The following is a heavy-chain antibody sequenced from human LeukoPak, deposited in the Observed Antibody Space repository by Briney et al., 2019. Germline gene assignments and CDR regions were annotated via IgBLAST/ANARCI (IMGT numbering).Heavy chain of an antibody. J-gene: IGHJ4*02. V-gene: IGHV3-30-3*01. CDR2: ISYDGSKI. Sequence: GGSLRLSCAASGFTFSSYAMHWVRQAPGKGLEWVAVISYDGSKIYYADSVKGRFTISRDSSKNTLYLQMNSLRSEDTAVYYCARAKSGWYHFDYWGQGTLVTVSS. D-gene: IGHD6-19*01. CDR1: GFTFSSYA. CDR3: ARAKSGWYHFDY.